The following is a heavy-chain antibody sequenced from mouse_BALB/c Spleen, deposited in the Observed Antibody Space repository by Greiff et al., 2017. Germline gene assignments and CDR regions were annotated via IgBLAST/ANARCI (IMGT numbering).Heavy chain of an antibody. V-gene: IGHV1-9*01. J-gene: IGHJ4*01. CDR3: AREGEGYAMDY. Sequence: VKLQESGAELMKPGASVKISCKATGYTFSSYWIEWVKQRPGHGLEWIGEILPGSGSTNYNEKFKGKATFTADTSSNTAYMQLSSLTSEDSAVYYCAREGEGYAMDYWGQGTSVTVSS. CDR1: GYTFSSYW. CDR2: ILPGSGST.